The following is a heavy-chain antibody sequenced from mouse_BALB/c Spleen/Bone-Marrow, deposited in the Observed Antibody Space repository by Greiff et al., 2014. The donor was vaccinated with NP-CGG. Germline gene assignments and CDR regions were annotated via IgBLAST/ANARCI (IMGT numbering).Heavy chain of an antibody. D-gene: IGHD2-3*01. V-gene: IGHV1-18*01. CDR1: GYTFTDYN. Sequence: EVMLVESGPELVKPGASVKITCKASGYTFTDYNMDWVKQSHGKSLEWIGNINPNNGGTIYNQKFKGKATLTVDKSSTTAYMELRSLTSEDTAVYYCARAGYYTLFAYWGQGTLVTVSA. J-gene: IGHJ3*01. CDR2: INPNNGGT. CDR3: ARAGYYTLFAY.